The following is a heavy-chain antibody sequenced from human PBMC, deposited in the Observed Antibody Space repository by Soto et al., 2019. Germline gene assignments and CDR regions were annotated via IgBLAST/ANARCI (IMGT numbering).Heavy chain of an antibody. D-gene: IGHD4-17*01. CDR3: ARDKGYGDDLDS. J-gene: IGHJ4*02. V-gene: IGHV3-21*01. CDR2: ISGKSTYI. Sequence: VQLVESGGGLVKPGGSLRLSCAASRFSFSDYYMSWVRQAPGKGLEWVSSISGKSTYIYYAASVKGRFTISRENASNSVYLQMHRLRAEDTAVYYCARDKGYGDDLDSWGQGTLVTVSS. CDR1: RFSFSDYY.